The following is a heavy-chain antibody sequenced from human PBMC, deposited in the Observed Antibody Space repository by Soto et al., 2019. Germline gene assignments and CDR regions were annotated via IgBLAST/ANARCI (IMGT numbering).Heavy chain of an antibody. Sequence: EVQLVESGGGLVKPGGSLRLSCAASGFTFSSYSMNWVRQAPGKGLEWVSSISSSSSYIYYADSVNGRFTISRDNAKNSLYLQMNSLRAEDTAVYYCARSALYDFWSGLTYYYYYYMDVWGKGTTVTVSS. V-gene: IGHV3-21*01. J-gene: IGHJ6*03. D-gene: IGHD3-3*01. CDR1: GFTFSSYS. CDR3: ARSALYDFWSGLTYYYYYYMDV. CDR2: ISSSSSYI.